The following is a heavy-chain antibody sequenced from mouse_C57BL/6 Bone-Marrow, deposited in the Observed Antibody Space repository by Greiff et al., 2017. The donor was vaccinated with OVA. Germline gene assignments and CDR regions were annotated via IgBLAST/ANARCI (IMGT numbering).Heavy chain of an antibody. J-gene: IGHJ1*03. V-gene: IGHV1-72*01. CDR3: ARDHYGSSPYWYFDV. CDR2: IDPNSGGT. CDR1: GYTFTSYW. D-gene: IGHD1-1*01. Sequence: QVQLQQPGAELVKPGASVKLSCKASGYTFTSYWMHWVKQRPGRGLEWIGRIDPNSGGTKYNEKFKSKATLTVDKPSSTAYMQLSSLTSEDSAVYSCARDHYGSSPYWYFDVWGTGTTVTVSS.